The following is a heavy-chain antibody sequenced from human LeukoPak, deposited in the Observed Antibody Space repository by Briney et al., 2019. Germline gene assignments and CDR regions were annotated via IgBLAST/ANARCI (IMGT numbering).Heavy chain of an antibody. CDR1: GYTFTSYY. CDR2: INPSGGST. D-gene: IGHD2-8*02. V-gene: IGHV1-46*01. Sequence: GASVKVSCKASGYTFTSYYMHWVRQAPGQGLEWMGIINPSGGSTSYAQKFQGRVTMTRDTSTSTVYMELSSLRSVDTAVYYCARVPSVVLGYMDVWGKGTTVTVSS. J-gene: IGHJ6*03. CDR3: ARVPSVVLGYMDV.